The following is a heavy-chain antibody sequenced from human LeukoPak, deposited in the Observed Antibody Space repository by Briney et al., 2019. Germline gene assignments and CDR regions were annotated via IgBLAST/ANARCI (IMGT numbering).Heavy chain of an antibody. D-gene: IGHD4-17*01. CDR2: IRYDGSNN. V-gene: IGHV3-30*02. CDR1: GFTFSSYG. J-gene: IGHJ4*02. Sequence: GGSLRLSCAASGFTFSSYGMHSVRQAPGKGLERVAFIRYDGSNNYYADSVKGRFTITRDNSKNTLYLQMNSLRAEDTAVYYCAKDNDYGDYGHFDYWGQGTLVTVSS. CDR3: AKDNDYGDYGHFDY.